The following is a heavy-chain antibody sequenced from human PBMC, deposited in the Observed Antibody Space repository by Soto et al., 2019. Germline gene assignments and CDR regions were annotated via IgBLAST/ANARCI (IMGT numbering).Heavy chain of an antibody. CDR3: ARGGSSWPDYYYYGMDV. CDR1: GFTFSDYY. J-gene: IGHJ6*02. D-gene: IGHD6-13*01. CDR2: ISSSSSYT. Sequence: QVQLVESGGGLVKPGGSLRLSCAASGFTFSDYYMSWIRQAPGKGLEWVSYISSSSSYTNYADSVKGRFTISRDNAKNSLYLQMNSLRAEDTDVYYCARGGSSWPDYYYYGMDVWGQGTTVTVYS. V-gene: IGHV3-11*05.